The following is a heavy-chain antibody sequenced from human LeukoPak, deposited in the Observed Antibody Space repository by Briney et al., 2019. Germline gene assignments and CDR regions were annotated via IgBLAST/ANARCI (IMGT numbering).Heavy chain of an antibody. CDR3: ARVPAKPAADGMDV. V-gene: IGHV4-59*01. CDR1: GGSISSYY. J-gene: IGHJ6*02. Sequence: PSETLSLTCTVSGGSISSYYWSWIRQPPGKGLEWIGYIYYSGSTNYNPSLKSRVTISVDTSKNQFSLKLSSVTAADTAVYYCARVPAKPAADGMDVWGQGTTVTVSS. D-gene: IGHD2-2*01. CDR2: IYYSGST.